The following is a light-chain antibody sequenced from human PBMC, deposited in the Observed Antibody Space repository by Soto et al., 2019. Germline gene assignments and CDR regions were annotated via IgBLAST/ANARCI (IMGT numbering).Light chain of an antibody. CDR2: RNN. J-gene: IGLJ2*01. CDR3: AAWDDSLSGVV. CDR1: SSNIGSNY. V-gene: IGLV1-47*01. Sequence: QSVLTQPPSASGTPGQRVTICCYGSSSNIGSNYVYWYQQLPGTAPKLLIYRNNQRPSGVPDRFSGSKSGTSASLAISGLRYEDEADYYCAAWDDSLSGVVFGGGTKLTVL.